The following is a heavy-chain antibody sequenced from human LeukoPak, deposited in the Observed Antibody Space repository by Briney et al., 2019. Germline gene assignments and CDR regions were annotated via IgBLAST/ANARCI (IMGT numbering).Heavy chain of an antibody. CDR2: ISGSGGST. V-gene: IGHV3-23*01. Sequence: GGSLRLSCAASGFTFSNAWMSWVRQAPGKGLEWVSAISGSGGSTYYADSVKGRFTISRDNSKNTLYLQMNSLRAEDTAVYYCANVEMATIGGIDYWGQGTLVTVSS. CDR1: GFTFSNAW. CDR3: ANVEMATIGGIDY. D-gene: IGHD5-24*01. J-gene: IGHJ4*02.